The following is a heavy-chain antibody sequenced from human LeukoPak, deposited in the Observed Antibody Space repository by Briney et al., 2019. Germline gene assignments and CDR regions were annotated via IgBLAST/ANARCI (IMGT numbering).Heavy chain of an antibody. Sequence: RSGGSLRLSCAASGFSLSAYGVHWVRQAPGKGLEWVAVIWYDGTSKDYADSVKGRFTFSRDNSKNTLYLQMNSLTVEDTAVYYCARSQSSSLIDYWSQGSLVTVYS. D-gene: IGHD6-13*01. CDR3: ARSQSSSLIDY. CDR1: GFSLSAYG. V-gene: IGHV3-33*01. CDR2: IWYDGTSK. J-gene: IGHJ4*02.